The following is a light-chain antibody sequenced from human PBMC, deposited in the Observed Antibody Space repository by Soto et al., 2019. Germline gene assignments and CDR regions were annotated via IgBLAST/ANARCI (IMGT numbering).Light chain of an antibody. CDR3: MHPLQPPRT. CDR1: QSLLHRNGDDY. V-gene: IGKV2-28*01. CDR2: MGS. J-gene: IGKJ2*01. Sequence: EIVMTQSPLSLPVTPGEPASLSCKASQSLLHRNGDDYLDWYLQKPGQSPQLLIYMGSRRVTGVPGTFSGSGSGTDFTLEISTVEAEDVRVYECMHPLQPPRTFDQGTKLETK.